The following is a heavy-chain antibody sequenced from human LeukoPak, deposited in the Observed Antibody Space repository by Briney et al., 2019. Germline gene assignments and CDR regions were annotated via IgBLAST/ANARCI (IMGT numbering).Heavy chain of an antibody. V-gene: IGHV3-30*03. CDR3: ARDAGNSGYGCDL. D-gene: IGHD5-12*01. CDR1: GFTFSNYG. Sequence: PGGSLRLSCAASGFTFSNYGMHWVRQAPGKGLEWVAVISYDGSNKYFADSVKGRFTISRDNARNSLYLQMNNLRGEDTAIYYCARDAGNSGYGCDLWGQGTLVTVSS. J-gene: IGHJ5*02. CDR2: ISYDGSNK.